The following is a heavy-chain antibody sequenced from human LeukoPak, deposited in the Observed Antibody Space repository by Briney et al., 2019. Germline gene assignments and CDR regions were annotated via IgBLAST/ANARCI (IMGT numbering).Heavy chain of an antibody. CDR1: GYTFTSYG. Sequence: ASVTVSCKASGYTFTSYGISWVRQAPGQGLEGMGWISAYNGNTNYSQKLQVRVTMTTDTSTSTAYMEVRSLRSDDTAVYYCARSWDRVGEPYYFDYWGQGTLVTVSS. CDR3: ARSWDRVGEPYYFDY. CDR2: ISAYNGNT. J-gene: IGHJ4*02. V-gene: IGHV1-18*01. D-gene: IGHD3-16*01.